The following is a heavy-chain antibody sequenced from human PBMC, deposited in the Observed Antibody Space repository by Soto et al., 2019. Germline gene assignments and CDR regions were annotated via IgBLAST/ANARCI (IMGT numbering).Heavy chain of an antibody. CDR1: GYIFTLYW. D-gene: IGHD4-17*01. Sequence: GESLKISCKASGYIFTLYWIGWVRQMPGKGLEWMGIIYPGDSDTRYSPSFQGQVTISADKSISTGSLQWSSLKASDTALYYCARQSPTPGYYYFSYGMDVWGQGTTVTVSS. V-gene: IGHV5-51*01. CDR3: ARQSPTPGYYYFSYGMDV. J-gene: IGHJ6*02. CDR2: IYPGDSDT.